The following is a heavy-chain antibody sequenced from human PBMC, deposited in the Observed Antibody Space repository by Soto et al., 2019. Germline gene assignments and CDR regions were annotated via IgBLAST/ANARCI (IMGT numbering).Heavy chain of an antibody. Sequence: GGSLRLSCAASGFTFSSYAMHWVRQAPGKGLEWVAVISYDGSNKYYADSVKGRFTISRDKSKKTLYLQMNSLRAEDTAVYYCARDRFNSVLRFLEWLSTPYYYGMDVWGQGTTVTVSS. CDR1: GFTFSSYA. CDR3: ARDRFNSVLRFLEWLSTPYYYGMDV. CDR2: ISYDGSNK. D-gene: IGHD3-3*01. J-gene: IGHJ6*02. V-gene: IGHV3-30-3*01.